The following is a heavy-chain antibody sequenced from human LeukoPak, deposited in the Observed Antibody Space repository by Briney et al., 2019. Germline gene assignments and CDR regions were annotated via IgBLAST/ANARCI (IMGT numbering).Heavy chain of an antibody. D-gene: IGHD3-10*01. V-gene: IGHV3-74*03. J-gene: IGHJ4*02. CDR3: AKDLGRLWFGELPLFGY. Sequence: QTGGSLSLSCAASGFTLSIYWMQWVRHAPGKGLVWVSRINSDGSSITYADSEKGRFTISRDNAKNTLYLQMNSLRAEDTAVYYCAKDLGRLWFGELPLFGYWGQGTLVTVSS. CDR1: GFTLSIYW. CDR2: INSDGSSI.